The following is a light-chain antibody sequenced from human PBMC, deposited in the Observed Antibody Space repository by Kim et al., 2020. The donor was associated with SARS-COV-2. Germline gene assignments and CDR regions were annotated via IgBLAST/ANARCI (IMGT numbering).Light chain of an antibody. J-gene: IGKJ2*01. CDR2: AGS. Sequence: ASLGDRVTVTCRASQGINNYLAWFQQKPGKAPKSLIGAGSSLQSGVPSRFSGRGSGTVFTLTIGSLQPEDSATYFCQQYYSYPYTFGQGTKVDIK. CDR3: QQYYSYPYT. CDR1: QGINNY. V-gene: IGKV1-16*01.